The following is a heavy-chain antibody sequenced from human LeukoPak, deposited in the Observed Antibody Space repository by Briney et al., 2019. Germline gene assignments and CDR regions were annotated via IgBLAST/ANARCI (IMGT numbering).Heavy chain of an antibody. CDR2: IYYSGST. D-gene: IGHD3-22*01. CDR3: ARYRFGDDSSGYYYDAFDI. Sequence: PSETLSLTCTVSGGSISSYYWSWIRQPPGKGLEWIGYIYYSGSTNYNPSLKSRVTISVDTSKNQFSLKLSSVTAADTAVYYCARYRFGDDSSGYYYDAFDIWGQGTRVTVSS. J-gene: IGHJ3*02. V-gene: IGHV4-59*01. CDR1: GGSISSYY.